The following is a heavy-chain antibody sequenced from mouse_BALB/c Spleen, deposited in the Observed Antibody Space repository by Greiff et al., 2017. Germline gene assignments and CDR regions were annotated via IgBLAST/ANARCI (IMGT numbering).Heavy chain of an antibody. D-gene: IGHD1-1*01. CDR1: GFTFSDYY. CDR2: ISDGGSYT. Sequence: EVMLVESGGGLVKPGGSLKLSCAAYGFTFSDYYMYWVRQTPEKRLEWVATISDGGSYTYYPDSVKGRFTISRDNAKNNLYLQMSSLKSEDTAMYYCARGYYGSSPAWFAYWGQGTLVTVSA. V-gene: IGHV5-4*02. J-gene: IGHJ3*01. CDR3: ARGYYGSSPAWFAY.